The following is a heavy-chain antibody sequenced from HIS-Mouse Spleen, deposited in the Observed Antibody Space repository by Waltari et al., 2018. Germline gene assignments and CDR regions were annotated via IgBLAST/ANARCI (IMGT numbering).Heavy chain of an antibody. CDR2: IYSGGST. Sequence: EVQLVESGGGLIQPGGSLRLSCAASGFTVSSNYLSWVRQAPGKGLEWVSVIYSGGSTYYADSVKCRFTISRDNSKNTLYLQMNSLRAEDTAVYYCARHDLRAPDAFDIWGQGTMVTVSS. J-gene: IGHJ3*02. CDR1: GFTVSSNY. CDR3: ARHDLRAPDAFDI. D-gene: IGHD2-21*02. V-gene: IGHV3-53*01.